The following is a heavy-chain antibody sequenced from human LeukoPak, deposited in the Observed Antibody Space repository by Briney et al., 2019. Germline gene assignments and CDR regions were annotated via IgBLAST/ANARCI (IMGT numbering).Heavy chain of an antibody. CDR3: ARDGWSSYYYDSSGCFDY. D-gene: IGHD3-22*01. J-gene: IGHJ4*02. CDR2: ISSSSSYI. CDR1: GFTFSSYS. V-gene: IGHV3-21*01. Sequence: GGSLRLSCAASGFTFSSYSMNWVRQAPGKGLEWVSSISSSSSYIYYADSVKGRFTISRDNAKNSLYLQMNSLRAEDTAVYYCARDGWSSYYYDSSGCFDYWGQGTLVTASS.